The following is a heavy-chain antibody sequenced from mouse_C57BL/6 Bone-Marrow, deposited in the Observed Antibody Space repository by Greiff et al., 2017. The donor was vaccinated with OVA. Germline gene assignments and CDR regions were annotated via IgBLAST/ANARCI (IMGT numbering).Heavy chain of an antibody. Sequence: EVKLMESGPVLVKPGASVKMSCKASGYTFTDYYMNWVKQSHGKSLEWIGVINPYNGGTSYNQKFKGKATLTVDKSSSTAYMELNSLTSEDSAVYYCARSAGTDYWGQGTTLTVSS. J-gene: IGHJ2*01. CDR1: GYTFTDYY. CDR3: ARSAGTDY. CDR2: INPYNGGT. D-gene: IGHD4-1*01. V-gene: IGHV1-19*01.